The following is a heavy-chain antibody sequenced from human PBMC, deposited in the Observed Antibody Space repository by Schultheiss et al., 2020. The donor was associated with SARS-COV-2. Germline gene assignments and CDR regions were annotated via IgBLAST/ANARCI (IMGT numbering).Heavy chain of an antibody. D-gene: IGHD3-22*01. J-gene: IGHJ6*02. CDR1: GYTFTSYG. CDR3: ARCLYYDSSGQLRMYYYGMDV. V-gene: IGHV1-46*01. CDR2: INPSGGST. Sequence: ASVKVSCKASGYTFTSYGISWVRQAPGQGLEWMGIINPSGGSTSYAQKFQGRVTITADESTSTAYMELSSLRSEDTAVYYCARCLYYDSSGQLRMYYYGMDVWGQGTTVTVSS.